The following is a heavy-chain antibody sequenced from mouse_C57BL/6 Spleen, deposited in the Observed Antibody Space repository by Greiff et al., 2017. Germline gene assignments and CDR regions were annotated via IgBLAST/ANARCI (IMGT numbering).Heavy chain of an antibody. Sequence: QVQLQQSGAELVRPGTSVKVSCKASGYAFTNYLIEWVKQRPGQGLEWIGVINPGSGGTNYNEKFKGKATLTADKSSSTAYMQLSSLTSEDSAVYFCARQIYYDYDGYWGQGTLGTVSA. CDR1: GYAFTNYL. CDR3: ARQIYYDYDGY. V-gene: IGHV1-54*01. CDR2: INPGSGGT. J-gene: IGHJ3*01. D-gene: IGHD2-4*01.